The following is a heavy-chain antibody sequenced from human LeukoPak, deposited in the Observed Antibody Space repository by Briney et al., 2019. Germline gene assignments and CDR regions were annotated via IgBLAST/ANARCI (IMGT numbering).Heavy chain of an antibody. J-gene: IGHJ4*02. V-gene: IGHV3-7*05. CDR1: GFTFSNYW. CDR2: IKQDGSEK. CDR3: AKVRSYHLY. Sequence: GGSLRLSCAASGFTFSNYWMNWVRQAPGKGLEWVANIKQDGSEKYYVDSVRGRFTISRDNSKNTLYLQMNSLRAEDTAVYYCAKVRSYHLYWGQGTLVTVSS. D-gene: IGHD3-16*02.